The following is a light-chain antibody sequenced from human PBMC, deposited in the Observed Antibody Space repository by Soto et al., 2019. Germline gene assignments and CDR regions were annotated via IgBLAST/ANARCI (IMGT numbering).Light chain of an antibody. J-gene: IGKJ4*02. CDR3: QQYYNWSPLT. V-gene: IGKV3-15*01. CDR1: RSVSSR. CDR2: GAS. Sequence: ETVMTQSPATLSVSPGKRATLSCRASRSVSSRLAWYQQKPGQAPRLLIYGASTRATGIPARFSGGGSGTEFTRTISSLLSEDAAVYHCQQYYNWSPLTCGGGTKVEIK.